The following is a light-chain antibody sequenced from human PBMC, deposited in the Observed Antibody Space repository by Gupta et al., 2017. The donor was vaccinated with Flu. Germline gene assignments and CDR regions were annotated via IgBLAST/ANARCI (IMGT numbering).Light chain of an antibody. CDR1: QDINKY. Sequence: GDRVTISCQASQDINKYVNWYQQISGRAPKLLISDASTLEGGVPSRFSGSGSGTQFTLNITGLKSEDFATYYCQQYHRPPWTFGQGTNVGVK. V-gene: IGKV1-33*01. CDR3: QQYHRPPWT. CDR2: DAS. J-gene: IGKJ1*01.